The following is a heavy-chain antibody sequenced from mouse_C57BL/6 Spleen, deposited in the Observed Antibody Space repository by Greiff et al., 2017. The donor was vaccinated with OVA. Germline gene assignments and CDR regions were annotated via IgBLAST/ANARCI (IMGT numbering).Heavy chain of an antibody. V-gene: IGHV1-82*01. CDR1: GYAFSSSW. Sequence: QVQLQQSGPELVKPGASVKISCKASGYAFSSSWMNWVKQRPGKGLEWIGRIYPGDGDTNYNGKFKGKATLTADKSSGTAYMQLSSLTSEDSAVYFCARGGVYFDYWGQGTTLTVSS. J-gene: IGHJ2*01. CDR2: IYPGDGDT. CDR3: ARGGVYFDY.